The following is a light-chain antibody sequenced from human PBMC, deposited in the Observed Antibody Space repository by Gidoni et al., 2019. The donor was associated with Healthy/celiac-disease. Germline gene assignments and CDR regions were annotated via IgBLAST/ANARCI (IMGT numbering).Light chain of an antibody. V-gene: IGKV1-39*01. J-gene: IGKJ4*02. CDR2: AAS. CDR1: QSSCSY. CDR3: RQSYSTL. Sequence: DSQMTQSPSSLSASVGDRVPSTSRSSQSSCSYLNWYQQKPGKAPKLQVDAASSLQSGVPSRFSGSGSGTDLTITISSLQPEEFATYYCRQSYSTLFGGGTKVEIK.